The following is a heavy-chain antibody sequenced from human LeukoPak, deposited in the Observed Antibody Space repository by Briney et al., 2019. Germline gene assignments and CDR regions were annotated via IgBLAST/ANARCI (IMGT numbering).Heavy chain of an antibody. D-gene: IGHD2-2*01. J-gene: IGHJ4*02. CDR3: ARGTLYCSSTSCYYYFDY. Sequence: ASVKVSCKASGYTFTSYDMNWVRQATGQGLEWMGWMNPNSGNTGYAQKFQGRVTMTRNTSISTAYMELSSLRSEDTAVYYCARGTLYCSSTSCYYYFDYWGQGTLVTVSS. CDR2: MNPNSGNT. V-gene: IGHV1-8*01. CDR1: GYTFTSYD.